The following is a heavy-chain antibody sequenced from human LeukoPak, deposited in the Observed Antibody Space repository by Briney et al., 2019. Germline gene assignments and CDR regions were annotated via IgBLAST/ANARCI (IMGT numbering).Heavy chain of an antibody. CDR1: GGSISSYY. Sequence: SETLSLTCTVSGGSISSYYWSWIRQPPGKGLEWIGYIYYCGSTNYNPSLKSRVTISVDTSKNQFSLKLSSVTAADTAVYYCARGGRKAVAGSRGAFDIWGQGTMVTVSS. CDR3: ARGGRKAVAGSRGAFDI. CDR2: IYYCGST. V-gene: IGHV4-59*01. J-gene: IGHJ3*02. D-gene: IGHD6-19*01.